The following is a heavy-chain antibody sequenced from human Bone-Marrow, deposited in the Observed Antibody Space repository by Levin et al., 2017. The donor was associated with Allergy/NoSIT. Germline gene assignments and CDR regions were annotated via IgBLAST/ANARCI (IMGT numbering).Heavy chain of an antibody. CDR2: VIPMLNAA. J-gene: IGHJ4*02. D-gene: IGHD1-7*01. CDR3: ARGLTGTTAYAY. Sequence: GASVKVSCKASGDTFTNYPITWVRQAPGQGLEWMGGVIPMLNAANYAQKFQGRVTFTADESTSTAYMDLSGLTPDDTAVYYCARGLTGTTAYAYWGQGALVIVSS. CDR1: GDTFTNYP. V-gene: IGHV1-69*13.